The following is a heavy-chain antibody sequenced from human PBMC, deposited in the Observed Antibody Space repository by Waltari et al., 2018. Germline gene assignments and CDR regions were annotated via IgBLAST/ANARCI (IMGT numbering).Heavy chain of an antibody. J-gene: IGHJ6*02. V-gene: IGHV4-34*01. D-gene: IGHD6-13*01. Sequence: QVQLQQWGAGLLKPSETLSLTCPVYGGSFSGYYWSWIRQPPGTGLEWIGEINHSGSTNYNPSLKSRVTISVDTSKNQFSLKLSSVTAADTAVYYCARGPPPAAGYYYYYYGMDVWGQGTTVTVSS. CDR3: ARGPPPAAGYYYYYYGMDV. CDR1: GGSFSGYY. CDR2: INHSGST.